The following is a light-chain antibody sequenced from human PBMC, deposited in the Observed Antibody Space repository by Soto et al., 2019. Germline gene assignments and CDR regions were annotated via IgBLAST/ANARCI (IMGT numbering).Light chain of an antibody. V-gene: IGLV4-69*01. CDR2: INSDGSH. J-gene: IGLJ3*02. CDR1: SGHSNYA. CDR3: QTWGAGIPWV. Sequence: QSVLTQSPSASASLGASVKLTCTLSSGHSNYAIAWHQQQPEKGPRFLMNINSDGSHNKGDEIPDRFSGSSSGAERYLTISSLQSEDEADYYCQTWGAGIPWVFGGGTQLTVL.